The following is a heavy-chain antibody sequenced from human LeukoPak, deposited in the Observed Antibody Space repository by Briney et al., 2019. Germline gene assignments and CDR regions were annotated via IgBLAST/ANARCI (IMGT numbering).Heavy chain of an antibody. V-gene: IGHV4-34*01. CDR1: GGSFSGYY. J-gene: IGHJ4*02. CDR3: ARGRRQYYCGSGSYISSDY. D-gene: IGHD3-10*01. CDR2: INHSGST. Sequence: SETLSLTCAVYGGSFSGYYWSWIRQPPGKGLEWIGEINHSGSTNYNPSLKSRVTISVDTSKNQFSLKLSSVTAADTAVYYCARGRRQYYCGSGSYISSDYWGQGTLVTVSS.